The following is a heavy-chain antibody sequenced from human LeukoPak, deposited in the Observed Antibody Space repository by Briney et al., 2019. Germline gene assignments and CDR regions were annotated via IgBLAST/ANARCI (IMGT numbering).Heavy chain of an antibody. Sequence: SGTLSLTCTVSGGSISSSSYYWGWIRQPPGKGLEWIGSIYYSGSTYYNPSLKSRVTISVDTSKNQFSLKLSSVTAADTAVYYCARVTGTIFGPPGMVDYWGQGTLVTVSS. CDR3: ARVTGTIFGPPGMVDY. CDR2: IYYSGST. D-gene: IGHD3-3*01. V-gene: IGHV4-39*07. J-gene: IGHJ4*02. CDR1: GGSISSSSYY.